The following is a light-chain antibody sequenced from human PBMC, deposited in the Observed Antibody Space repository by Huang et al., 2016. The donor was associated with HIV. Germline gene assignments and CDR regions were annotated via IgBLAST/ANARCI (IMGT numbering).Light chain of an antibody. CDR2: GAS. CDR1: HDIRNS. CDR3: QHYDNL. Sequence: DIQMTQSPSSLSASVGDRVTITCQASHDIRNSLNWNHQKPGKAPRLLICGASNLQTGVLTTFSGCGTGTDFTVTMNSLQAEDIATYYCQHYDNLFGPETKVDVK. V-gene: IGKV1-33*01. J-gene: IGKJ3*01.